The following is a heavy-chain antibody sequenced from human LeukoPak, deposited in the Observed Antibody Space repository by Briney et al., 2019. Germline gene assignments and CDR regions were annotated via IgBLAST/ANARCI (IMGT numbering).Heavy chain of an antibody. J-gene: IGHJ4*02. CDR3: ARGGYDFWSGYYTYYFDY. Sequence: TPSETLSLTCTVSGGSISSGGYYWSWIRQPPGKGLEWIGYIYHSGSTYYNPSLKSRVTISVDRSKNQFSLKLSSVTAADTAVYYCARGGYDFWSGYYTYYFDYWGQGTLVTVSS. D-gene: IGHD3-3*01. V-gene: IGHV4-30-2*01. CDR1: GGSISSGGYY. CDR2: IYHSGST.